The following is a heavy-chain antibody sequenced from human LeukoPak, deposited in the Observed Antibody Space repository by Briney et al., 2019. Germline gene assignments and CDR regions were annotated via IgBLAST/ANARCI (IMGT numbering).Heavy chain of an antibody. D-gene: IGHD2-21*01. Sequence: SETLSLTCTVSGYSISSGFFWGWIRQPPGKGLEWIGTIYNTGSTYYNPSLKSRVTLSVDTSRNQFSLKVNSVTAADTAVYYCARAAAAYYNWFDPWGQGTVVTVSS. J-gene: IGHJ5*02. CDR1: GYSISSGFF. CDR2: IYNTGST. V-gene: IGHV4-38-2*02. CDR3: ARAAAAYYNWFDP.